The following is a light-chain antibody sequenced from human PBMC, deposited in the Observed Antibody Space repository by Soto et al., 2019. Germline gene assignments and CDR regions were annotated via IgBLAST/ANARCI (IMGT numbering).Light chain of an antibody. CDR1: SSDVGGYNY. Sequence: QSVLTQPASVSGSPGQSITISCTGTSSDVGGYNYVSWYQQHPVKAPKLMIYDVTNRSSGVSDRFSGSKSGNTASLTISGLQAEDEADYYCSSYTSSSTPYVFGTGTKLTVL. J-gene: IGLJ1*01. CDR3: SSYTSSSTPYV. CDR2: DVT. V-gene: IGLV2-14*01.